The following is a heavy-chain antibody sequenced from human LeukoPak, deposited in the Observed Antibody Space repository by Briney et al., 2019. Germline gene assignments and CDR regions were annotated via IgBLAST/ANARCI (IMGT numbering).Heavy chain of an antibody. CDR2: IRSKANSYAT. V-gene: IGHV3-73*01. CDR3: TRHVSADYGDYVGYYYYYMDV. J-gene: IGHJ6*03. CDR1: GFTFSGSA. D-gene: IGHD4-17*01. Sequence: GGSLRLSCAASGFTFSGSAMYWVRQASGKGLEWVGRIRSKANSYATAYAASVKGRFTISRDDSENTAYLQMNSLKTEDTAVYYCTRHVSADYGDYVGYYYYYMDVWSKGTTVTVSS.